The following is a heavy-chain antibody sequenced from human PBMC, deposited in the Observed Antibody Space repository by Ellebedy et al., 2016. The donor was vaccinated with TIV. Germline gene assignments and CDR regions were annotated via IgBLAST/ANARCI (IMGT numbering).Heavy chain of an antibody. D-gene: IGHD4-17*01. CDR1: GFSLNTSGMC. J-gene: IGHJ4*02. CDR2: IDWADDK. Sequence: SGLTLVKPTQTLTLTCSFSGFSLNTSGMCVTWIRQPPGKALEWLALIDWADDKYYSTSLKTRLTISKDTSKNLVVLTMTNVDPVDTATYYCARILRGDFIGYSDYWGQGTLVTVSS. V-gene: IGHV2-70*01. CDR3: ARILRGDFIGYSDY.